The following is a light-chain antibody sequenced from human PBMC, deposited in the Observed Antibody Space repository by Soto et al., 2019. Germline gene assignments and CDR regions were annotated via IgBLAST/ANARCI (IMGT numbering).Light chain of an antibody. J-gene: IGKJ4*01. CDR3: QHRANWPIT. CDR1: QSVRNH. CDR2: DAP. Sequence: EIVLTQSPATLSLSPGERATLSCRASQSVRNHLVWYQQKPGQAPRLLIYDAPNRATGAPARFSGSGSGTDFTLTISSLEPEDFAVYYCQHRANWPITFGGGTKVEIK. V-gene: IGKV3-11*01.